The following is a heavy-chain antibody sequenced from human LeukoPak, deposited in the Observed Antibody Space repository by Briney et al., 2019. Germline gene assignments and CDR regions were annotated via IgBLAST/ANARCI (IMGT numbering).Heavy chain of an antibody. V-gene: IGHV1-69*13. D-gene: IGHD3-22*01. CDR3: ARALTGYYDSSGYYPGGY. Sequence: ASVKVSCKASGGTVSSYAISWVRQATGQWLEWMGGSIPIFGTANYAQKFQGRVTITADESTSTAYMELSSLRSEDTAVYYCARALTGYYDSSGYYPGGYWGQGTLVTASS. CDR1: GGTVSSYA. CDR2: SIPIFGTA. J-gene: IGHJ4*02.